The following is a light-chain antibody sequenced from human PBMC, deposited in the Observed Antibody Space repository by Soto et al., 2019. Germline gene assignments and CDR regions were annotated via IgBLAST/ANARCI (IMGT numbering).Light chain of an antibody. J-gene: IGKJ1*01. CDR1: QSVNNN. V-gene: IGKV3-15*01. Sequence: TLMTQSPSTLSVSPVERATLSFRASQSVNNNLAWYQQKLGQAPRVLIYGASTRATGIPARFTGSGSGTEFILTITSLQSEDSAVYYCQEYNTWPWTFGQGTKVDIK. CDR2: GAS. CDR3: QEYNTWPWT.